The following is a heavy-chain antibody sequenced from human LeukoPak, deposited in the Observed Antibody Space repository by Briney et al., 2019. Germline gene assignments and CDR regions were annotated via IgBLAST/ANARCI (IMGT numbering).Heavy chain of an antibody. J-gene: IGHJ4*02. CDR1: GFTFSSYG. D-gene: IGHD6-13*01. CDR3: ARGYSGSWLGYVDN. CDR2: VSSDGSNK. V-gene: IGHV3-30*03. Sequence: GSLRLSCAVSGFTFSSYGIHWVRQAPAKGLEWVAVVSSDGSNKYYADSVKGRFTISRDTSKNTVYLQMDSLRGEDTAVYYCARGYSGSWLGYVDNWGQGTQIIVTS.